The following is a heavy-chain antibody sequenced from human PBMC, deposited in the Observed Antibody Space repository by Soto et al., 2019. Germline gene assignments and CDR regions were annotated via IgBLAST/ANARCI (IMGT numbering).Heavy chain of an antibody. D-gene: IGHD6-6*01. CDR1: GGSISSYY. CDR2: IYYSGST. Sequence: SETLSLTCTVSGGSISSYYWSWIRQPPGKGLEWIGYIYYSGSTNYYPSLNSRVTISVDTSKNQFSLKLSSVTAADTAVYYCARSWKEAARPSYFAYWGQGTRVT. V-gene: IGHV4-59*01. CDR3: ARSWKEAARPSYFAY. J-gene: IGHJ4*02.